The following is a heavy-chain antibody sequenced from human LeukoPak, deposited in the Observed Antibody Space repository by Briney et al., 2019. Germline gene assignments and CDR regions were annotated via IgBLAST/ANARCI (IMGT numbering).Heavy chain of an antibody. V-gene: IGHV3-23*01. J-gene: IGHJ3*01. D-gene: IGHD2-15*01. CDR1: GFTFSTYA. CDR2: ISNTAGFT. CDR3: AKSNYYCSDSCQPDDAFDV. Sequence: PGGSLRLSCAASGFTFSTYAMSWVRQVPGKGLEWVSGISNTAGFTYYADPVKGRFTISRDNSKNTLYLQLNSLRAEDTAVYYCAKSNYYCSDSCQPDDAFDVWGQGTMVTVSS.